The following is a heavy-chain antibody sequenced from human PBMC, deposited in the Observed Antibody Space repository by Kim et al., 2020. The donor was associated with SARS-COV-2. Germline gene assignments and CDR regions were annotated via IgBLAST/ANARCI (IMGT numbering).Heavy chain of an antibody. Sequence: GGSLRLSCAASGFTFSSYAMRWVRQAQGKGLEWVSVIYSGGSSTYYADSVKGRFTISRDNSKNTLYLQMNSLRAEDTAVYYCAQEEDYYGSVSYLDYWGQGTLVTVSS. CDR2: IYSGGSST. CDR1: GFTFSSYA. D-gene: IGHD3-10*01. CDR3: AQEEDYYGSVSYLDY. J-gene: IGHJ4*02. V-gene: IGHV3-23*03.